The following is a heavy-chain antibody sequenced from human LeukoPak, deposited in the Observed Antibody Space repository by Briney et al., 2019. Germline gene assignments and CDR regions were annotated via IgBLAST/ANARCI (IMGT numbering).Heavy chain of an antibody. CDR2: TSESGGST. CDR1: GFTFSSYA. V-gene: IGHV3-23*01. CDR3: AKGLSSGWYLYFDY. Sequence: PGGSLRLSCEASGFTFSSYAMGWVRQAPGKGLEWVSVTSESGGSTHYADSVKGRFTISRDNSKNTLYLQMNSLRAEDTAVYYCAKGLSSGWYLYFDYWGQGTLVTVSS. J-gene: IGHJ4*02. D-gene: IGHD6-19*01.